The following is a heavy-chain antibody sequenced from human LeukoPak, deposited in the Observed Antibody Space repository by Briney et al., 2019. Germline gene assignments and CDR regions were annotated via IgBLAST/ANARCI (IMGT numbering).Heavy chain of an antibody. D-gene: IGHD3-22*01. Sequence: GGSLRLSCAASGFTFSSYSMNWVRQAPGKGLEWVSYISSSGSTIYYADSVKGRFTISRDNAKNSLYLQMNSLRAEDTAVYYCARAYYYDSSGLTDYWGQGTLVTVSS. J-gene: IGHJ4*02. CDR2: ISSSGSTI. V-gene: IGHV3-48*04. CDR3: ARAYYYDSSGLTDY. CDR1: GFTFSSYS.